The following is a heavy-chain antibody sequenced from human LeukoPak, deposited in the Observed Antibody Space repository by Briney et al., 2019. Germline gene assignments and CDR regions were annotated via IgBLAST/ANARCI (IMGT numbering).Heavy chain of an antibody. Sequence: SETLSLTCTVSGGSVTSSIYYWGWIRQPPGKGLEWIGSIYYSGSTYYNPSLKSPVTISVDTSKNQFSLKVSSVTAADTAVYYCSSSKVGSIDYWGQGTLVTVSS. CDR2: IYYSGST. CDR3: SSSKVGSIDY. CDR1: GGSVTSSIYY. J-gene: IGHJ4*02. D-gene: IGHD3-10*01. V-gene: IGHV4-39*07.